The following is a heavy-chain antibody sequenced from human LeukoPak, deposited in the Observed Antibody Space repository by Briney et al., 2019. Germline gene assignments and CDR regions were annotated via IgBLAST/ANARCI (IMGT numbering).Heavy chain of an antibody. CDR3: ARDMYYYDSSGYLDY. J-gene: IGHJ4*02. CDR1: GFTFSSYA. Sequence: RPGGSLRLSWAASGFTFSSYAMSWVRQAPGKGLEWVSAISGSGGSTYYADSVKGRFTISRDNSKNTLYLQMNSLRAEDTAVYYCARDMYYYDSSGYLDYWGQGTLVTVSS. V-gene: IGHV3-23*01. CDR2: ISGSGGST. D-gene: IGHD3-22*01.